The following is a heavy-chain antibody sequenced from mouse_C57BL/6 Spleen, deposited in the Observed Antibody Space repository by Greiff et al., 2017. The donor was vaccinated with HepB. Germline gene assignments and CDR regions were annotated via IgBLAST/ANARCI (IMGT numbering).Heavy chain of an antibody. V-gene: IGHV1-9*01. CDR2: ILPGSGST. Sequence: VQLQQSGAELMKPGASVKLSCKATGYTFTGYWIEWVKQRPGHGLEWIGEILPGSGSTNYNKKFKGKSTFTADTSSNTAYMQLSSLTAEDSAIYYCTRNYYGSFPFAYWGQGTLVTVSA. CDR1: GYTFTGYW. CDR3: TRNYYGSFPFAY. J-gene: IGHJ3*01. D-gene: IGHD1-1*01.